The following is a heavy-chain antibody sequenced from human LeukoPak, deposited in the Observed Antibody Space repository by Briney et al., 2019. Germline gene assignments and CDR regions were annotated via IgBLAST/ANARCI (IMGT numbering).Heavy chain of an antibody. Sequence: GGSLRLSCAASGFTFSSYSMNWVRQAPGKGLEWVSSISSSSSYIYYADSVKGRFTISRDNAKNSLYLQMNSLRAEDTAVYYCARVITYYYDSSTGDYWGQGTLVTVSS. CDR1: GFTFSSYS. V-gene: IGHV3-21*01. CDR2: ISSSSSYI. D-gene: IGHD3-22*01. J-gene: IGHJ4*02. CDR3: ARVITYYYDSSTGDY.